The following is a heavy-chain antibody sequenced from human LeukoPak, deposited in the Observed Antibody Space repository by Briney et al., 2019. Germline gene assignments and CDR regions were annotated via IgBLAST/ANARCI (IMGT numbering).Heavy chain of an antibody. J-gene: IGHJ4*02. CDR1: GFTFSSYA. D-gene: IGHD3-9*01. Sequence: PGGSLRLSCAASGFTFSSYAMHWVRQAPGKGLEWVSSISSSSSYIYYADSVKGRFTISRDNAKNSLYLQMNSLRAEDTAVYYCARDQVDGVLTGYYKIPPFGGDYWGQGTLVTVSS. CDR3: ARDQVDGVLTGYYKIPPFGGDY. CDR2: ISSSSSYI. V-gene: IGHV3-21*01.